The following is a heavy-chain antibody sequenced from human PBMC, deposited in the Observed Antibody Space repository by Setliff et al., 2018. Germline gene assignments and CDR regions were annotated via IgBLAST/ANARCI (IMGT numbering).Heavy chain of an antibody. Sequence: GGSLRLSCAASGFTVSSSYMTWVRQAPGKGLEWVSVISGSGGSTYYADSVKGRFTISRDNSKNTLYLQMNSLRAEDTAVYYCAKNGFGVVALGVNNWFDPWGQGTLVTVSS. CDR1: GFTVSSSY. D-gene: IGHD3-10*01. J-gene: IGHJ5*02. CDR2: ISGSGGST. CDR3: AKNGFGVVALGVNNWFDP. V-gene: IGHV3-23*01.